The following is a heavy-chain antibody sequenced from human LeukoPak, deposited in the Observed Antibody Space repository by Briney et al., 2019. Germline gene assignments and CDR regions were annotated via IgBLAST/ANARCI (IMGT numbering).Heavy chain of an antibody. Sequence: PGRSLRLSCAASGFTFSNYDMHWVRQAPGKGLEWVSGIGTAGDTYYPDSVKGRFTISRENAKNSLYLQMNSLRAEDTAVYYCARDRPDYGAERFAYWGQGTLVTVSS. V-gene: IGHV3-13*01. CDR1: GFTFSNYD. CDR2: IGTAGDT. J-gene: IGHJ4*02. D-gene: IGHD4-17*01. CDR3: ARDRPDYGAERFAY.